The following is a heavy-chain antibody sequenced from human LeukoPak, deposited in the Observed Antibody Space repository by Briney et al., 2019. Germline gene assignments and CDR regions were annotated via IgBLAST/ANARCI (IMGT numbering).Heavy chain of an antibody. Sequence: GGSLRLSCAASGFTFSSYGMHWGRQAPGKGLEWVAVISYDGSNKYYADSVKGRFTISRANSKNTLYLQMNSLRAEDTAVYYCAKGLGIVATITNAFDIWGQGTMVTVSS. CDR1: GFTFSSYG. CDR3: AKGLGIVATITNAFDI. J-gene: IGHJ3*02. D-gene: IGHD5-12*01. V-gene: IGHV3-30*18. CDR2: ISYDGSNK.